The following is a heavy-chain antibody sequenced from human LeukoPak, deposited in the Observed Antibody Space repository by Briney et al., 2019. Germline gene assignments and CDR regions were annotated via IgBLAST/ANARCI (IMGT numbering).Heavy chain of an antibody. D-gene: IGHD3-10*01. J-gene: IGHJ4*02. CDR1: GFTFSSYS. CDR3: ARVWFGESESLDY. V-gene: IGHV3-48*04. Sequence: GGSLRLSCAASGFTFSSYSMNWVREAPGKGLEWVSYISSSSSTIYYADSVKGRFTISRDNAKNSLYLQMNSLRAKDTAVYYCARVWFGESESLDYWGQGTLVTVSS. CDR2: ISSSSSTI.